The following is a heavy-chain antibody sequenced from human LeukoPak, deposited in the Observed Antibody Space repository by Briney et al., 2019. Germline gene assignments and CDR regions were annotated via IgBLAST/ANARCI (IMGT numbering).Heavy chain of an antibody. CDR2: ISSSGSTI. CDR3: ARGGHYYGSGEPFDP. Sequence: GGSLRLSCAASGFTFSSYEMNWVRQAPAPGPPPLSYISSSGSTIYYADSVKGRFTISRDNAKNSLYLQMNSLRAEDTAVYYCARGGHYYGSGEPFDPWGQGTLVTVSS. J-gene: IGHJ5*02. CDR1: GFTFSSYE. V-gene: IGHV3-48*03. D-gene: IGHD3-10*01.